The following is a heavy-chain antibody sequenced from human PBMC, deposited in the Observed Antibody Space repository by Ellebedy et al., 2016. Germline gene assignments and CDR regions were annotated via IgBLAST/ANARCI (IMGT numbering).Heavy chain of an antibody. D-gene: IGHD3-22*01. CDR1: GFTFSSYG. CDR3: AKTASDSGYSYIDY. V-gene: IGHV3-23*01. Sequence: GESLKISCAASGFTFSSYGMSWVRQPPGRGLEWVSGISGSEGSTYYADSVKGRFTISRDNSKNILFLQMISLRADDTAVYYCAKTASDSGYSYIDYWGQGTLVTVSS. J-gene: IGHJ4*02. CDR2: ISGSEGST.